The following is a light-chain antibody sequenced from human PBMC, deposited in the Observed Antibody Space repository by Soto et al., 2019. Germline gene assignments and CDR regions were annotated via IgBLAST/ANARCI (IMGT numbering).Light chain of an antibody. CDR3: PKYHYVPS. J-gene: IGKJ4*01. CDR2: AAS. CDR1: QAINNS. Sequence: DIQMTQSPSSLSASVGDRVTITCRASQAINNSLAWYQQKPGKVPTLLISAASTLQSGVPSRFSRSGSGTDFTLTMSSLPPADVATYYCPKYHYVPSLGGGTKVEI. V-gene: IGKV1-27*01.